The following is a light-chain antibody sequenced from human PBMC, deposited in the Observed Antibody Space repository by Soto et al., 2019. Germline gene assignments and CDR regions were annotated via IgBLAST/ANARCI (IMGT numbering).Light chain of an antibody. CDR2: VSS. CDR3: QSYDKSLRGVV. J-gene: IGLJ2*01. Sequence: QSVLTQPPSVSGAPGQRVTISSTGSSSNLGAGYDVHWYQQVPGTAPKFLIYVSSNRPSGVPDRFSGSRSGTSAFLAISGLQAEDEADYYCQSYDKSLRGVVFGGGTKLTVL. CDR1: SSNLGAGYD. V-gene: IGLV1-40*01.